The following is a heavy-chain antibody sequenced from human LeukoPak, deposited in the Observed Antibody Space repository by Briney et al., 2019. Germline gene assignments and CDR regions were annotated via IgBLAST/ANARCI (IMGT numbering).Heavy chain of an antibody. CDR3: ARDGVSRRSPWGPDH. CDR2: IRYDGSNK. J-gene: IGHJ4*02. Sequence: PGGSLRLSCAASGFTFSSYGMHWVRQAPGKGLEWVAFIRYDGSNKYYADSVKGRFTISRDDSKNTLYLQMNSLRAEDTAVYYCARDGVSRRSPWGPDHWGQGTLVTVSS. D-gene: IGHD2-8*01. CDR1: GFTFSSYG. V-gene: IGHV3-30*02.